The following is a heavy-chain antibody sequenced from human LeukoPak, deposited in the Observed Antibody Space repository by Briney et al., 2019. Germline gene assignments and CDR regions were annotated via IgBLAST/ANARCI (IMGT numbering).Heavy chain of an antibody. CDR1: GFTVSSNS. V-gene: IGHV3-21*01. CDR2: ISSSSSYI. J-gene: IGHJ3*02. Sequence: GGSLRLSCTVSGFTVSSNSMNWVRQAPGKGLEWVSSISSSSSYIYYADSVKGRFTISRDNAKNSLYLQMNSLRAEDTAVYYCARDQDCSGGSCYAFDIWGQGTMVTVSS. D-gene: IGHD2-15*01. CDR3: ARDQDCSGGSCYAFDI.